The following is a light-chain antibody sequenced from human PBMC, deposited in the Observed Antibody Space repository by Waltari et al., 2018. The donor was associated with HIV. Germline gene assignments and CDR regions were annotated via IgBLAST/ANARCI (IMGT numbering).Light chain of an antibody. CDR2: ANS. CDR1: SSNIGANFD. Sequence: QSVLTQAPSVSGAPGQRVTISCTGSSSNIGANFDVHWYQLLPGSSPKLLIFANSNRPSVVPARFSGSKSGTSASLAITGLHPEDEAEYYCQSFDSSLNAYVFGTGTTVIVL. J-gene: IGLJ1*01. V-gene: IGLV1-40*01. CDR3: QSFDSSLNAYV.